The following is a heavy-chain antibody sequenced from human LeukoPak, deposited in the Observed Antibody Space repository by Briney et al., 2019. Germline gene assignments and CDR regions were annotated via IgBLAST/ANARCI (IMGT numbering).Heavy chain of an antibody. CDR2: IYYSGST. CDR3: IRNYFDY. D-gene: IGHD3-3*01. V-gene: IGHV4-39*01. Sequence: SETLSLTCTVSGGSISSSSYYWGWIRQPPGKGLEWIGSIYYSGSTYYNPSLKSRVTISVDTSKNQFSLKLSSVTAADTAVYCCIRNYFDYWGQGTLVTVSS. J-gene: IGHJ4*02. CDR1: GGSISSSSYY.